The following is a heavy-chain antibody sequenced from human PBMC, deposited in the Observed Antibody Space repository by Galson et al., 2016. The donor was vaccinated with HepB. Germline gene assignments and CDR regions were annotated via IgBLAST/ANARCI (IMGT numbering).Heavy chain of an antibody. CDR3: ARGGYSPMDV. J-gene: IGHJ6*02. Sequence: LEWIGYIYYSGTTNYNPSLKSRVTISVDTSKNQFSLKLSSVTAADTAVYYCARGGYSPMDVWGQGTTVTVSS. CDR2: IYYSGTT. D-gene: IGHD2-15*01. V-gene: IGHV4-59*09.